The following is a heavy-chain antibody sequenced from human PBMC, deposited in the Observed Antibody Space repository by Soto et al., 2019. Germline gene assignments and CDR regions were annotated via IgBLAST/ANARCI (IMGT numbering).Heavy chain of an antibody. CDR2: ISGSGGST. Sequence: GGSLGLSCAASGFTFSSYAMSWVRQAPGKGLEWVSAISGSGGSTYYADSVKGRFTISRDNSKNTLYLQMNSLRAEDTAVYYCAKAIDFWSGSLDYWGQGTLVTVSS. D-gene: IGHD3-3*01. V-gene: IGHV3-23*01. CDR3: AKAIDFWSGSLDY. J-gene: IGHJ4*02. CDR1: GFTFSSYA.